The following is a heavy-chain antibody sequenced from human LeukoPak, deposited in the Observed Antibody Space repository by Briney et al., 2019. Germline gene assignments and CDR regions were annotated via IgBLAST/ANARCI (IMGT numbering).Heavy chain of an antibody. J-gene: IGHJ4*02. CDR2: ISYDGSNK. D-gene: IGHD6-13*01. Sequence: VGSLRLSCAASGVTFSSYGMHCGCHAPGEGLEWVSVISYDGSNKYYADSVKGRFTISRDNSKNTLYLQMNSLRAEDTAVYYCAKDSSEDPYSSSWSDYWGQGTLVTVSS. CDR3: AKDSSEDPYSSSWSDY. V-gene: IGHV3-30*18. CDR1: GVTFSSYG.